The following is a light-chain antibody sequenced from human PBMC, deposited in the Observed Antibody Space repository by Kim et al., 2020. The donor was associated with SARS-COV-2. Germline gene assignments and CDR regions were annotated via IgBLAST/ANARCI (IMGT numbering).Light chain of an antibody. V-gene: IGKV1-17*01. CDR2: GAS. J-gene: IGKJ5*01. CDR1: QDIRND. CDR3: LQHNTCPIT. Sequence: AAVGDRVTLTCRASQDIRNDLGWYQQNPGRAPKGLIYGASSLQSGVPSTFSGSGSGTEFTLTISSLQPEDFATYFCLQHNTCPITFGQGTRLEIK.